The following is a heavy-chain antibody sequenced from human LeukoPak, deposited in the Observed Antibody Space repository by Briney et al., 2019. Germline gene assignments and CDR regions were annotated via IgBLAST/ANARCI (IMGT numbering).Heavy chain of an antibody. CDR3: ARGSSGRYYGREFDC. CDR1: GYTFTNYG. V-gene: IGHV1-18*01. D-gene: IGHD1-26*01. Sequence: ASVKVSCKASGYTFTNYGINWVRQAPGQGLEWMGWISAYSRNTNYAQKLQGRVTMTTDTSTSTAYMELRSLRSDDTAMYYCARGSSGRYYGREFDCWGQGTLVTVSS. J-gene: IGHJ4*02. CDR2: ISAYSRNT.